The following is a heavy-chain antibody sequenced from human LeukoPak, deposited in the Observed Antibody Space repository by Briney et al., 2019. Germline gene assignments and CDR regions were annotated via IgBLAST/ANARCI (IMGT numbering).Heavy chain of an antibody. CDR2: IIPIFGTA. D-gene: IGHD1-7*01. CDR3: AAERWELELQFFDY. Sequence: SVKVSCKASGGTFSSYAIIWVRQAPGQGLEWMGGIIPIFGTANYAQKFQGRVTITADESTSTAYMELSSLRSEDTTVYYCAAERWELELQFFDYWGQGTLVTVSS. CDR1: GGTFSSYA. J-gene: IGHJ4*02. V-gene: IGHV1-69*01.